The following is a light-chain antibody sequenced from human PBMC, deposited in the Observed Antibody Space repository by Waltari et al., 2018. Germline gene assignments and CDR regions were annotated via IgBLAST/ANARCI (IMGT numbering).Light chain of an antibody. J-gene: IGLJ2*01. Sequence: SYELTQLPSASVSPGQTANITCSGDRLGDKYICWFQQRPGQSPVMVIYQDVKRPSRIPERFSGSNSGNTATLTISGTQAMDEADYFCQVWDGRSVVFGGGTKLTVL. CDR1: RLGDKY. CDR3: QVWDGRSVV. V-gene: IGLV3-1*01. CDR2: QDV.